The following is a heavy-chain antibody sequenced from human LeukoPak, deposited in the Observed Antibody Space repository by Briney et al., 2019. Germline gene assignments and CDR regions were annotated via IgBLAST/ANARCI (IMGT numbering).Heavy chain of an antibody. CDR2: IYTSGST. J-gene: IGHJ4*02. Sequence: SETLSLTCTVSGGSISSGSYYWSWIRQPAGKGLEWIGRIYTSGSTNYNPSLKSRVTISVDTSKNQSSLKLSSVTAADTAVYYCAREREIRFLEWLHYFDYWGQGTLVTVSS. D-gene: IGHD3-3*01. CDR3: AREREIRFLEWLHYFDY. CDR1: GGSISSGSYY. V-gene: IGHV4-61*02.